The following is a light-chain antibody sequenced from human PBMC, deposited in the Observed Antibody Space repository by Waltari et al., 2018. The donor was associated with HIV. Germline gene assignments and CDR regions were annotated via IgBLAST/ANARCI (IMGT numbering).Light chain of an antibody. CDR3: QSYDSSLSNSVV. CDR1: SSNIGAGYD. Sequence: QSVLTQPPSVSGAPGQRVTISCTGSSSNIGAGYDVHWYQQLPGTAPKLLIYANTNRPSGVPDRFSGSKSGTSASLAITGLQAEDEADYYCQSYDSSLSNSVVFGGGTKLTVL. J-gene: IGLJ2*01. CDR2: ANT. V-gene: IGLV1-40*01.